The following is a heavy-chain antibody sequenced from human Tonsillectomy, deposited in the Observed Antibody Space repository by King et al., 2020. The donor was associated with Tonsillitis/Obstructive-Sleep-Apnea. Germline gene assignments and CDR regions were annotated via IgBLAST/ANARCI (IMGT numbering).Heavy chain of an antibody. Sequence: VQLQQWGAGLLKPSETLSLTCAVYGGSFTAYYCRWIRQAPGKGLEWIGGIHHSGRTNYNPSLKSRVAISVDPSKNQVSLNVNSVTAADAAVYYCARGQAWGAGFDYWGQGTLVTVSS. D-gene: IGHD7-27*01. CDR1: GGSFTAYY. J-gene: IGHJ4*02. CDR2: IHHSGRT. CDR3: ARGQAWGAGFDY. V-gene: IGHV4-34*01.